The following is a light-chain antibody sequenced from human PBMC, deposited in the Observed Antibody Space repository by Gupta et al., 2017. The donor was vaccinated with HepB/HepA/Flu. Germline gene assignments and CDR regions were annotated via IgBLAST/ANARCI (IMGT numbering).Light chain of an antibody. CDR3: QQSDSPPIT. J-gene: IGKJ4*01. CDR1: QTISNY. CDR2: AAS. Sequence: DIQMTQSPSSLSASVGDRVTITCRASQTISNYLNWYQQKPGKAPKVLIYAASSLQSGVPSRFSGSGSGTDFTLTISSLQPEDFAIYYCQQSDSPPITFGGGTMVEIK. V-gene: IGKV1-39*01.